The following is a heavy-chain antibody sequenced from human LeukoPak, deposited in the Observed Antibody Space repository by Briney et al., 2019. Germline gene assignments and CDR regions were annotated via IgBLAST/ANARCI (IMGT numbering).Heavy chain of an antibody. Sequence: ETLSLTCTVSGGSISSYYWSWIRQPPGKGLEWIGYIYYSGSTNYNPSLKSRVTISVDTSKNQFSLKLSSVTAADTAVYYCARVPPLYFDTYYFDYWGQGTLVTVSS. CDR1: GGSISSYY. D-gene: IGHD3-9*01. CDR3: ARVPPLYFDTYYFDY. J-gene: IGHJ4*02. V-gene: IGHV4-59*01. CDR2: IYYSGST.